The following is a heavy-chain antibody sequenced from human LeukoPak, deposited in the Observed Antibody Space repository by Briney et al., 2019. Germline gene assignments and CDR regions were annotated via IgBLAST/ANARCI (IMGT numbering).Heavy chain of an antibody. D-gene: IGHD5-18*01. J-gene: IGHJ4*02. CDR3: ARNGEDTVMAHPDY. CDR1: GYSFTSNW. V-gene: IGHV5-10-1*01. CDR2: IDPSDSYT. Sequence: PGESLQLSCKGSGYSFTSNWISWVRQMPGKGLEWMGRIDPSDSYTKYRPSFQGHVTISADRSISTAYLQWSSLKASDTAMYYCARNGEDTVMAHPDYWSQGSLVTVSS.